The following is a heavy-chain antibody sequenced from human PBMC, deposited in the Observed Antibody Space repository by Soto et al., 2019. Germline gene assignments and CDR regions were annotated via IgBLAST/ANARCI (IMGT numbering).Heavy chain of an antibody. D-gene: IGHD3-22*01. CDR3: AKDQSCYDSSGYYHDACYFDY. J-gene: IGHJ4*02. CDR1: GFTFSSYA. CDR2: ISGSGGST. Sequence: GGSLRLSCAASGFTFSSYAMSWVRQAPGKGLEWVSAISGSGGSTYYADSVKGRFTISRDNSKNTLYLQMNSLRAEDTAVYYCAKDQSCYDSSGYYHDACYFDYWGQGTLVTVSS. V-gene: IGHV3-23*01.